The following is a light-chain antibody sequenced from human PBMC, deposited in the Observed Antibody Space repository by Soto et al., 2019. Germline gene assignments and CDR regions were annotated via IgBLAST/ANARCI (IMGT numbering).Light chain of an antibody. V-gene: IGKV3-20*01. J-gene: IGKJ1*01. Sequence: EIVLTQAPGTLSLSPVERAPLFCRASQSIATSQLAWYQQKPGQAPRLLIGASTRATGIPDRFSDSGSGTDFTLTISRLEPEDFAVYYCQQFAASPRTFGQGTKVDIK. CDR1: QSIATSQ. CDR3: QQFAASPRT. CDR2: GAS.